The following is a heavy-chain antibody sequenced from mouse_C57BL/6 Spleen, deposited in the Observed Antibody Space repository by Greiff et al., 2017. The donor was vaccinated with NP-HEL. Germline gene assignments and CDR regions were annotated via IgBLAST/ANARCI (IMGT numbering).Heavy chain of an antibody. CDR1: GFSLTSYG. D-gene: IGHD1-1*01. CDR2: IWSDGST. Sequence: QVQLKDSGPGLVAPSQSLSITCTVSGFSLTSYGVHWVRQPPGKGLEWLVVIWSDGSTTYNSALKSRLSISKDNSKSQVFLKMNSLQTDDTAMYYCARHGSYYGSSDWYFDVWGTGTTVTVSS. CDR3: ARHGSYYGSSDWYFDV. V-gene: IGHV2-6-1*01. J-gene: IGHJ1*03.